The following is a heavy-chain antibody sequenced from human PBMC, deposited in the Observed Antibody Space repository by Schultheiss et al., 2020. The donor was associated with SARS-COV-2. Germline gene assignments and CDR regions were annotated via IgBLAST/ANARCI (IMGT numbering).Heavy chain of an antibody. D-gene: IGHD4-17*01. V-gene: IGHV3-64*02. Sequence: GGSLRLSCAASGFTFSSYAMHWVRQAPGKGLEYVSAISSNGGSTYYADSVKGRFTISRDNSKNTLYLQMNSLRAEDTAVYYCARDMGIGDYADLFDYWGQGTLVTVSS. CDR2: ISSNGGST. J-gene: IGHJ4*02. CDR3: ARDMGIGDYADLFDY. CDR1: GFTFSSYA.